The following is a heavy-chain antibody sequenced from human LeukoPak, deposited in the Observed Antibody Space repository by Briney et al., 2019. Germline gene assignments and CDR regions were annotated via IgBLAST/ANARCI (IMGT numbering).Heavy chain of an antibody. CDR1: GYTFTGYY. J-gene: IGHJ5*02. D-gene: IGHD4-17*01. Sequence: GASVKVSCKASGYTFTGYYMHWVRQAPGQGLEWMGWINPSSGGTNYAQKLQGRVTMTRDTSISTAYMELSRLRSDDTAVYYCARLIPPDGDYSFWFDPWGQGTLVTVSS. CDR2: INPSSGGT. CDR3: ARLIPPDGDYSFWFDP. V-gene: IGHV1-2*02.